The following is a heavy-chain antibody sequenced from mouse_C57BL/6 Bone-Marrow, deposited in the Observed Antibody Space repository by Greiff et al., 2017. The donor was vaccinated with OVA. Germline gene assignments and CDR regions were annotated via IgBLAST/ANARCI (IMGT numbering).Heavy chain of an antibody. J-gene: IGHJ2*01. Sequence: QVQLQQSGPELVKPGASVKISCTASGYAFSSSWMNWVKQRPGKGLEWIGRIYPGDGDTNYDGKIKGKATLTADKSSSTAFMQLSSLTSEDSAVYFCAISGYVDYWGQGTTLTVSS. CDR3: AISGYVDY. CDR2: IYPGDGDT. D-gene: IGHD3-2*02. V-gene: IGHV1-82*01. CDR1: GYAFSSSW.